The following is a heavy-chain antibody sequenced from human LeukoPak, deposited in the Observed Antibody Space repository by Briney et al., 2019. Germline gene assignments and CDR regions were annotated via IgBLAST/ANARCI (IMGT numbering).Heavy chain of an antibody. D-gene: IGHD5-12*01. J-gene: IGHJ4*02. CDR1: GFTFSSYS. Sequence: KPXGSLRLSCAASGFTFSSYSMTWVRPAPGKGLELFLSIIRRSSYISYPDSVKCPFTISRDNAKNSLYLQMNSLRAEDTAVYYCARGGYGFDYWGQGTLVTVSS. CDR3: ARGGYGFDY. V-gene: IGHV3-21*01. CDR2: IIRRSSYI.